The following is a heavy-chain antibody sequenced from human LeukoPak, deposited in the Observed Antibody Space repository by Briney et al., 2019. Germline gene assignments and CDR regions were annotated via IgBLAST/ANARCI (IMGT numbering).Heavy chain of an antibody. V-gene: IGHV1-18*01. CDR3: ARGAYPFTIFGVVNYYFDY. CDR2: ISAYNGNT. Sequence: ASVKVSCKASGYTFTSYGISWVRQAPGQGLEWMGWISAYNGNTNYAQKLQGRVTMTTDTSTSTAYMELGSLRSDDTAVYYCARGAYPFTIFGVVNYYFDYWGQGTLVTVSS. J-gene: IGHJ4*02. D-gene: IGHD3-3*01. CDR1: GYTFTSYG.